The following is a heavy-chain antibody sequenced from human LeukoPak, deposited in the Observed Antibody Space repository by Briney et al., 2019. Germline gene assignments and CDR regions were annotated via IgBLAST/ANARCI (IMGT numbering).Heavy chain of an antibody. J-gene: IGHJ6*03. V-gene: IGHV4-4*02. CDR1: GGSISSSNW. D-gene: IGHD3-10*01. Sequence: PSETLSLTCAVSGGSISSSNWWSWVRQPPGKGLEWIGEIYHSGSTNYNPSLKSRVTISVDTSKNQFSLKLSSVTAADTAVYYCARARRFGELLFGGSYYYYMDVWGKGTTVTVSS. CDR3: ARARRFGELLFGGSYYYYMDV. CDR2: IYHSGST.